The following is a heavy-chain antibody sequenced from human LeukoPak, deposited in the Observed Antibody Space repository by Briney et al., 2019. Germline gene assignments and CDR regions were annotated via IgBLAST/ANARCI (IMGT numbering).Heavy chain of an antibody. CDR3: ARVLRYYKGSSGYPDFDY. J-gene: IGHJ4*02. Sequence: PGGSLRLSCAASGYTFTGYYMHWVRQAPGQGLEWMGWINPNSGGTNYAQKFQGRVTMTRDTSISTAYMELSRLRSDDTAVYYCARVLRYYKGSSGYPDFDYWGQGTLVTVSS. CDR1: GYTFTGYY. V-gene: IGHV1-2*02. CDR2: INPNSGGT. D-gene: IGHD3-22*01.